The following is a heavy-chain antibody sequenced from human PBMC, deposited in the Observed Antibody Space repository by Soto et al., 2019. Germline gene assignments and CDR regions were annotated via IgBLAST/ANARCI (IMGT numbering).Heavy chain of an antibody. CDR3: ARVPGYSSPYYGMDV. J-gene: IGHJ6*02. D-gene: IGHD6-13*01. CDR2: IYYSGST. CDR1: RGSISSGDYY. V-gene: IGHV4-30-4*01. Sequence: QVQLQESGPGLVKPSQTLSLTSTVSRGSISSGDYYWSWIRQPPGKGLEWIGYIYYSGSTYYNPSLKSRVTISVDTSKNQFSLKLSSVTAADTAVYYCARVPGYSSPYYGMDVWGQGTTVTVSS.